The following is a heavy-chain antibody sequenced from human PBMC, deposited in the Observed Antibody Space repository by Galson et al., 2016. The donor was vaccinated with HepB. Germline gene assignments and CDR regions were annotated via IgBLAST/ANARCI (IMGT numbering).Heavy chain of an antibody. V-gene: IGHV4-39*01. Sequence: SETLSLTCTVSGDSIHSNDYYWGWIRQPPGKGLEWIGSIYYSGSTYYNPSPKSRVTISLDTSKNQFSLKLSSVTASDTTIYYCARHSLEYRDGWNYEYDSPRWGWFDPWGQGILVTVSS. CDR3: ARHSLEYRDGWNYEYDSPRWGWFDP. J-gene: IGHJ5*02. D-gene: IGHD5-24*01. CDR1: GDSIHSNDYY. CDR2: IYYSGST.